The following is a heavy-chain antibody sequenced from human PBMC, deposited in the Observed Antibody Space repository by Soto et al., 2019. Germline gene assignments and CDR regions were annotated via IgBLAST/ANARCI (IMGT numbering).Heavy chain of an antibody. V-gene: IGHV3-21*01. J-gene: IGHJ5*02. CDR3: ARHTAMVNGDWFDP. Sequence: GRSLRLSCAASGFTFSSYSMNWVRQAPGKGLEWVSSISSSSSYIYYADSVKGRFTISRDNAKNSLYLQMNSLRAEDTAVYYCARHTAMVNGDWFDPWGQGTLVTVSS. CDR2: ISSSSSYI. D-gene: IGHD5-18*01. CDR1: GFTFSSYS.